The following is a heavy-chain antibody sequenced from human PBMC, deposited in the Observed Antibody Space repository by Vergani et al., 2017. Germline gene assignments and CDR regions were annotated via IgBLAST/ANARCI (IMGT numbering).Heavy chain of an antibody. Sequence: QVQLQQWGAGLLKPSETLSLTCAVYGGSFSGYYWSWIRQPPGKGLEWIGEINHSGSTNYNPSLKSRVTISVDTSKNQFSLKLSVVTAADTAVYYCARGGKLLWFGPWGQGTLVTVSS. CDR1: GGSFSGYY. CDR2: INHSGST. D-gene: IGHD3-10*01. V-gene: IGHV4-34*01. CDR3: ARGGKLLWFGP. J-gene: IGHJ5*02.